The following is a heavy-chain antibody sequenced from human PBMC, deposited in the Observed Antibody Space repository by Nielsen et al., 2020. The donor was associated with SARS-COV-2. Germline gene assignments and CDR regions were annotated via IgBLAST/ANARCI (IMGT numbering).Heavy chain of an antibody. V-gene: IGHV3-9*01. CDR2: ISWNSGSI. CDR3: ARDRYSGYDYDGMDV. Sequence: SLKISCAASGFTFDDYAMHWVRQAPGKGLEWVSGISWNSGSIGYADSVKGRFTISRDNAKNSLYLQMNSLRAEDTAVYYCARDRYSGYDYDGMDVWGQGTTVTVSS. J-gene: IGHJ6*02. D-gene: IGHD5-12*01. CDR1: GFTFDDYA.